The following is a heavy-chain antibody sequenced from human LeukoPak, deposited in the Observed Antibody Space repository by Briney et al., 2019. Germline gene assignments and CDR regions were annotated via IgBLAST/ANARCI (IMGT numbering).Heavy chain of an antibody. CDR1: GFTFSSYA. D-gene: IGHD3-22*01. J-gene: IGHJ3*02. Sequence: GGSLRLSCAASGFTFSSYAMSWVRQAPGKGLEWVSAISGSGGSTYYADSVKGRFTISRDNSKNTLYLQMNSLRAEDTAVYYCAKPKLTMIVVGDAFDIWGQGTMVTVSS. V-gene: IGHV3-23*01. CDR2: ISGSGGST. CDR3: AKPKLTMIVVGDAFDI.